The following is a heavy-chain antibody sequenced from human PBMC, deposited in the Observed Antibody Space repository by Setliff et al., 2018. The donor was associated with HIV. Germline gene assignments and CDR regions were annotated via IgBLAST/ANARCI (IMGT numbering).Heavy chain of an antibody. CDR3: ARHVEYMVRGVITHYYYYYMDV. V-gene: IGHV4-34*01. Sequence: SETLSLTCAVYGGSFSGFYWSWIRQPPGKGLEWIGEINHSGHTKYNSSLKSRVTISVDTSKNQFSVRLNSVTAADTAVYYCARHVEYMVRGVITHYYYYYMDVWGKGTTVTVS. D-gene: IGHD3-10*01. CDR2: INHSGHT. J-gene: IGHJ6*03. CDR1: GGSFSGFY.